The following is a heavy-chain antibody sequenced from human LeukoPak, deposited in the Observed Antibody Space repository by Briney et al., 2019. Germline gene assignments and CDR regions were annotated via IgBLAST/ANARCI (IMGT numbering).Heavy chain of an antibody. D-gene: IGHD6-13*01. CDR1: GFTFSSYG. Sequence: GRSLRLSCAASGFTFSSYGMNWVRQAPGKGLEWVSSISSSSSYIYYADSVKGRFTISRDNAENSLYLQMNSLRAEDTAVYYCARGGQQLASGYWGQGTLVTVSS. J-gene: IGHJ4*02. CDR3: ARGGQQLASGY. CDR2: ISSSSSYI. V-gene: IGHV3-21*01.